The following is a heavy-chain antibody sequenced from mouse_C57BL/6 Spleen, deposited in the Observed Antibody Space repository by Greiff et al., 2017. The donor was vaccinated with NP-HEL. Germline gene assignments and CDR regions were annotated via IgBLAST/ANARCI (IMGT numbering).Heavy chain of an antibody. CDR3: ARGGIYYDYDGYAMDY. Sequence: VQLQQSGPELVKPGASVKLSCKASGYTFTSYDINWVKQRPGQGLEWIGWIYPRDGSTKYNEKFKGKATLTVDTSSSTAYMELHSLTSEDSAVYFCARGGIYYDYDGYAMDYWGQGTSVTVSS. J-gene: IGHJ4*01. CDR2: IYPRDGST. CDR1: GYTFTSYD. V-gene: IGHV1-85*01. D-gene: IGHD2-4*01.